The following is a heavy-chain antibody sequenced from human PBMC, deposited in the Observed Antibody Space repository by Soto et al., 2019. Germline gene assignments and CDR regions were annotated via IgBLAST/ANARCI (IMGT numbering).Heavy chain of an antibody. CDR1: GGSISSYY. CDR3: ARGVGSGSYYNQYNWFDP. V-gene: IGHV4-59*01. J-gene: IGHJ5*02. D-gene: IGHD3-10*01. CDR2: IYYSGST. Sequence: SETLSLTCTVSGGSISSYYWSWIRQSPGKGLEWIGYIYYSGSTKYNPSLKSRVTISVDTSKNQFSLKLSSVTAADTAVYYCARGVGSGSYYNQYNWFDPWGQGTLVTVSS.